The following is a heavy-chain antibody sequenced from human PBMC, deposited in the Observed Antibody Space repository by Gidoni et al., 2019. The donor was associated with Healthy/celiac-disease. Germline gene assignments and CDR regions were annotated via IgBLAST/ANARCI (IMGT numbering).Heavy chain of an antibody. Sequence: QVQLQESGPGLVKPSQTLSLTCTVSGGSISSGIYYWSWIRQPAGKGLEWIGRIYTSGSTNYNPSLKSRVTISVDTSKNQFSLKLSSVTAADTAVYYCARDYLLPDYWGQGTLVTVSS. CDR2: IYTSGST. CDR3: ARDYLLPDY. CDR1: GGSISSGIYY. V-gene: IGHV4-61*02. J-gene: IGHJ4*02.